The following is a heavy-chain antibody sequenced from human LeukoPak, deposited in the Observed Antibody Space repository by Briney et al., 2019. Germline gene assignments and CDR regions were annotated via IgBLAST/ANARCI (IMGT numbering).Heavy chain of an antibody. V-gene: IGHV3-33*08. J-gene: IGHJ3*01. D-gene: IGHD2-15*01. CDR3: VRYCNGGSCYRAAFDV. Sequence: GGSLRLSCAASGFTFRNYVIHWVRQAPGKGLEWVALIWYDGGKKYYTDSVRGRFTISRDNSKNTLYLQMNSLRAEDTAVYYCVRYCNGGSCYRAAFDVWGPGTMVTVSS. CDR1: GFTFRNYV. CDR2: IWYDGGKK.